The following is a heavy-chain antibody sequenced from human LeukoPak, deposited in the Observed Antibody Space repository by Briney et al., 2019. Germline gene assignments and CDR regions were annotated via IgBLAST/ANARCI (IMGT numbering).Heavy chain of an antibody. V-gene: IGHV4-30-4*01. CDR1: GGSISSGDYY. CDR2: IYYSGST. CDR3: ARAFGGYDFWSGYPSGTIYGMDV. Sequence: PSQTLSLTCTVSGGSISSGDYYWSWNRQPPGKGLEWIGYIYYSGSTCYNPSLKSRVTISVDTSKNQFSLKLSSVTAADTAVYYCARAFGGYDFWSGYPSGTIYGMDVWGQGTTVTVSS. D-gene: IGHD3-3*01. J-gene: IGHJ6*02.